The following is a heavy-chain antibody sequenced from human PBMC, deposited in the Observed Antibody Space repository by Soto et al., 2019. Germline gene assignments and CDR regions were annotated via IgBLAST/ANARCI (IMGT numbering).Heavy chain of an antibody. CDR3: ATPHCSSTSCYLAAFDY. CDR1: GFTFSSYA. D-gene: IGHD2-2*01. V-gene: IGHV3-23*01. J-gene: IGHJ4*02. Sequence: EVQLLESGGGLVQPGGSLRLSCAASGFTFSSYAMSWVRQAPGKGLEWVSAISGSGGSTYYADSVKGRFTISRDNSKNTLYLQMNSLRAADTAVYYCATPHCSSTSCYLAAFDYWGQGTLVTVSS. CDR2: ISGSGGST.